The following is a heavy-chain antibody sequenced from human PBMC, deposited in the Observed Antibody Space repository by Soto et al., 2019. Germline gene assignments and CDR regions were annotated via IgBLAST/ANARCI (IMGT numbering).Heavy chain of an antibody. CDR3: ARAPPLNIRFLEGLRGYYFDY. Sequence: QVQLVQSGAEVKKPGASVKVSCKASGYTFTSYDINWVRQATGQGLEWMGWMNPNSGNTGYAQKFQGRVTMTRNTAISTAYMELSSLRSEDMAVYYCARAPPLNIRFLEGLRGYYFDYWGQGTLVTGSS. V-gene: IGHV1-8*01. D-gene: IGHD3-3*01. J-gene: IGHJ4*02. CDR1: GYTFTSYD. CDR2: MNPNSGNT.